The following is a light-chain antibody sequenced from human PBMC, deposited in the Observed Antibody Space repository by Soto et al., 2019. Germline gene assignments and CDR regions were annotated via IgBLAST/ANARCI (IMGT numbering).Light chain of an antibody. V-gene: IGKV1-5*01. CDR2: DAS. Sequence: DIQMTQSPSSLSASVGDRVTITCRSSQSITYRLAWYQQKPGKGPKLLIYDASSLESGVPSTFSGSGSGTEFTLTISSLQPDDFATYYCQQYSSSSEWTFGQGTKVDI. CDR3: QQYSSSSEWT. J-gene: IGKJ1*01. CDR1: QSITYR.